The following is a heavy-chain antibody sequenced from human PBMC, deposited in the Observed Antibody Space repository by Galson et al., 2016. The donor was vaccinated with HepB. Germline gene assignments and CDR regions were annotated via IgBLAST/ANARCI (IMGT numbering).Heavy chain of an antibody. D-gene: IGHD1-26*01. CDR3: ARIVRPGRGAFDI. Sequence: SETLSLTCVVSGGSIGTSYWWSWVRQPPGKGLEWIGEVYHSGSSNYNPSLLSRVTISVDKSKNQFSLRLSSVTAADTAVYYCARIVRPGRGAFDIWGQGTMVTVSS. J-gene: IGHJ3*02. CDR2: VYHSGSS. CDR1: GGSIGTSYW. V-gene: IGHV4/OR15-8*01.